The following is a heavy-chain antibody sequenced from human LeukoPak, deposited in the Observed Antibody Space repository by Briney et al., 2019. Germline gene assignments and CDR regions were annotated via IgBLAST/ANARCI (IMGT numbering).Heavy chain of an antibody. Sequence: SETLSLTCTVSGGSISSYYWSWIRQPPGKGLEWIGYIYYSGSTNYNPSLKSRVTISVDTSKNQFSLKLSSVTAADTAVYYCARARIVVVPAGNPFFDYWGQGTLVTVSS. CDR1: GGSISSYY. CDR2: IYYSGST. V-gene: IGHV4-59*12. D-gene: IGHD2-2*01. J-gene: IGHJ4*02. CDR3: ARARIVVVPAGNPFFDY.